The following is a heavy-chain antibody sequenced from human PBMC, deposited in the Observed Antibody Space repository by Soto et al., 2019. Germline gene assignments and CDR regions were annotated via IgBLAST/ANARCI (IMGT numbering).Heavy chain of an antibody. D-gene: IGHD3-3*01. CDR3: ARDRNFWRGYCDY. Sequence: GSLRLSCAASGFTFSSYGMHWVRQAPGKGLEWVAVIWYDGSNKYYADSVKGRFTISRDNSKNTLYLQMNSLRAEDTAVYYCARDRNFWRGYCDYCAQGTLVTVSS. CDR1: GFTFSSYG. CDR2: IWYDGSNK. V-gene: IGHV3-33*01. J-gene: IGHJ4*02.